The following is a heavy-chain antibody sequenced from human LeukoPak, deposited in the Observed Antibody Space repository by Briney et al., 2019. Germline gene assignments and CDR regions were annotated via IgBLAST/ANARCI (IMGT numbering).Heavy chain of an antibody. J-gene: IGHJ5*02. V-gene: IGHV4-59*01. CDR2: ISYSGST. D-gene: IGHD1-7*01. Sequence: SETLSLTCTVSGGSISSYYWRWIRQPPGKGLEWIRYISYSGSTNYNPSLKSRVTISVDTSKTQFSLKLSSVTAADTAVYYCARVVWNYWFDPWGQGTLVTVSS. CDR1: GGSISSYY. CDR3: ARVVWNYWFDP.